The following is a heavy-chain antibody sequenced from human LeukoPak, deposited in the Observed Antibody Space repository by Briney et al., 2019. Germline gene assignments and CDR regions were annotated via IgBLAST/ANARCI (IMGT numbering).Heavy chain of an antibody. D-gene: IGHD3-3*01. Sequence: GGSLRLSCAASGFTCSSYAMHWVRQAPGKGLEWVAVISYDGSNKYYADSVKGRFTISRDNSKNTLYLQMNSLRAEDTAVYYCATEIWSGYVYWGQGTLVTVSS. CDR2: ISYDGSNK. V-gene: IGHV3-30*14. CDR1: GFTCSSYA. J-gene: IGHJ4*02. CDR3: ATEIWSGYVY.